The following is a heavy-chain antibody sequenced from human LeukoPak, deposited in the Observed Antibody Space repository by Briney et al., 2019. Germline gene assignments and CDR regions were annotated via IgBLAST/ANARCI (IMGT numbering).Heavy chain of an antibody. V-gene: IGHV1-2*02. D-gene: IGHD4-17*01. Sequence: ASVKVSFKASGYTFSGYYIHWVRQAPEQGLEWMGWINPNSGGTNYAQKFQGRVTMTRDTSISTAYMELSRLRSDDTAVYYCARSPAYGDYGSAFDVWGQGTMVTVSP. CDR2: INPNSGGT. CDR1: GYTFSGYY. J-gene: IGHJ3*01. CDR3: ARSPAYGDYGSAFDV.